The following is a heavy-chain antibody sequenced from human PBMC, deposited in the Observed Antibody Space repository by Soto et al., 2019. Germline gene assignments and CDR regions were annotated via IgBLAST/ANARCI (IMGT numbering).Heavy chain of an antibody. V-gene: IGHV3-23*01. CDR2: ISGSAGST. CDR1: AFTFRTYA. CDR3: AKDRSGGWFDDAFDI. J-gene: IGHJ3*02. Sequence: EVQLLESGGGLVQPGGSLRLSCAASAFTFRTYAMSWVRQAPGKGLEWVSAISGSAGSTYYADSVKGRLTISRDNFKNTLYLQMNSLRAEDTAIYYCAKDRSGGWFDDAFDIWGQGTMVTVSS. D-gene: IGHD6-19*01.